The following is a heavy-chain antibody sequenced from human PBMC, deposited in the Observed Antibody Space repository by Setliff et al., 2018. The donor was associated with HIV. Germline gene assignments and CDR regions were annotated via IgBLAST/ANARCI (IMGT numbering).Heavy chain of an antibody. CDR1: GYTFTVNF. CDR2: ISPNRGGT. Sequence: GASVKVSCKTSGYTFTVNFIHWVRQAPGQGLVWLGRISPNRGGTNFAQKFQGRVTMTRDTSISTAYMELHRLTSDDTAVYFCAREGFTGSEFDSWGQGTLVTVSS. V-gene: IGHV1-2*06. J-gene: IGHJ4*02. D-gene: IGHD3-9*01. CDR3: AREGFTGSEFDS.